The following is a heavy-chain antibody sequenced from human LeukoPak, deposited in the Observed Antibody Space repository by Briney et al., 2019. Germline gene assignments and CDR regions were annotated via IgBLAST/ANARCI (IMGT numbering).Heavy chain of an antibody. D-gene: IGHD5-18*01. Sequence: PGRSLRLSCAASGFTFDDYAMHWVRQAPGKGLEWVSGISWNSGSISYADSVKGRFTISRDNAKNSLYLQMNSLRAEDTALYYCAKDPYSYGHDYFDYWGQGTLVTVSS. V-gene: IGHV3-9*01. CDR3: AKDPYSYGHDYFDY. J-gene: IGHJ4*02. CDR2: ISWNSGSI. CDR1: GFTFDDYA.